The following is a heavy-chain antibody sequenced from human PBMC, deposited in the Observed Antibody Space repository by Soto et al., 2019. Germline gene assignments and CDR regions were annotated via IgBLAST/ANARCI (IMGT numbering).Heavy chain of an antibody. CDR2: IWYDGGNK. D-gene: IGHD6-19*01. CDR3: AIAWGIAVPGSHLDQ. CDR1: GFTFSSYG. Sequence: GGSLRLSCAASGFTFSSYGMHWVRQAPGKGLEWVAAIWYDGGNKYYADSVKGRFTISRDNSKNTLYLQMSSLRAEDTAVYYCAIAWGIAVPGSHLDQWGQGILVTVSS. J-gene: IGHJ4*02. V-gene: IGHV3-33*01.